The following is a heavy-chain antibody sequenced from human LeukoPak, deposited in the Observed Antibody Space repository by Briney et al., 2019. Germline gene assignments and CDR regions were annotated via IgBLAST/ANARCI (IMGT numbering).Heavy chain of an antibody. CDR2: INSDGSDK. Sequence: GGSPRLSCAASGFTFSTYWMHWVRQAPGQGLVWVSRINSDGSDKDFADSVRGRFTISRDNAHNTLHLQMNSLRAEDTAVYYCVREGNSGYFFDYWGQGTLVTVSS. CDR1: GFTFSTYW. D-gene: IGHD4-23*01. CDR3: VREGNSGYFFDY. V-gene: IGHV3-74*01. J-gene: IGHJ4*02.